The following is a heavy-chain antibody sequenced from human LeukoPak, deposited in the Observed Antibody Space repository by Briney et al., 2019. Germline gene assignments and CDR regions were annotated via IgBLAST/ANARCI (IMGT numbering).Heavy chain of an antibody. Sequence: SETLSLTCSVSGGSMTSCYWSWIRQPPGKGLEWIGFLHYSGSTNYKPSLKSRVTISVATSKNQFSLKLSSVTAADTAVYYCARMSQDSSGWYGWLDPWGQGTLVTVSS. CDR2: LHYSGST. CDR3: ARMSQDSSGWYGWLDP. J-gene: IGHJ5*02. CDR1: GGSMTSCY. D-gene: IGHD6-19*01. V-gene: IGHV4-59*01.